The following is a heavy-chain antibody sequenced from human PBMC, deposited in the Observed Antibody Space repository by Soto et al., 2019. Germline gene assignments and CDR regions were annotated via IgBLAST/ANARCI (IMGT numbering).Heavy chain of an antibody. J-gene: IGHJ6*02. D-gene: IGHD1-20*01. CDR3: ARAPYTRYYYYYGMDV. V-gene: IGHV4-34*01. CDR2: INHSGST. Sequence: SETLSLTCAVYGGSFSGYYWSWIRQPPGKGLEWIGEINHSGSTNYNPSLESRVTISVDTSKNQFSLKLSSVTAADTAVYYCARAPYTRYYYYYGMDVWGQGTTVTVSS. CDR1: GGSFSGYY.